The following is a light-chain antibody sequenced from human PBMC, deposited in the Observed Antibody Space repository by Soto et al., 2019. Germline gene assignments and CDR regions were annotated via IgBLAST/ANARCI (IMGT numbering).Light chain of an antibody. CDR3: QSYDSSLSGYV. Sequence: QSVLTQPPSVSGAPGQRVTISCTGSGSNIGAGYDVHWYQQLPGTAPKLLIYGNSNRPSGVPDRFSGSKSDTSASLAITGLQAEDEADYYCQSYDSSLSGYVFGTGTKVTVL. J-gene: IGLJ1*01. CDR1: GSNIGAGYD. V-gene: IGLV1-40*01. CDR2: GNS.